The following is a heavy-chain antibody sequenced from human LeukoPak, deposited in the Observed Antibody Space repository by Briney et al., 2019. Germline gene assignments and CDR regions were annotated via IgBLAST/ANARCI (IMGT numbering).Heavy chain of an antibody. CDR3: ARGDEPANLDY. Sequence: SETLSLTCAVYGGSFSGYYWSWIRQPPGKGLEWIGSIYYSGSTYYNPSLKSRVTISVDTSKNQFSLKLSSVTAADTAVYYCARGDEPANLDYWGQGTLVTVSS. J-gene: IGHJ4*02. CDR2: IYYSGST. V-gene: IGHV4-34*01. D-gene: IGHD4/OR15-4a*01. CDR1: GGSFSGYY.